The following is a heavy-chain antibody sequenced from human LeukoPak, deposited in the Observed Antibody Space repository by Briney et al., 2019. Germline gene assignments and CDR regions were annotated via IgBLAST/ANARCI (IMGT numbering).Heavy chain of an antibody. Sequence: ASVKVSCKASGGTFSSYAISWVRQAPGQGLEWMGGIIPIFGTANYAQKFQGRVTITTDESTSTAYMELSSLRSEDTAVYYCASSRHYYYYYMDVWGKGTTVTVSS. CDR3: ASSRHYYYYYMDV. V-gene: IGHV1-69*05. CDR2: IIPIFGTA. CDR1: GGTFSSYA. J-gene: IGHJ6*03.